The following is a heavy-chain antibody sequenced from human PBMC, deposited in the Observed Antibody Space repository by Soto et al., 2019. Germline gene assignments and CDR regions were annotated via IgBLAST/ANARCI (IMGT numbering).Heavy chain of an antibody. CDR2: ISGSGGST. CDR3: AKAYCSSTSCYYVAF. J-gene: IGHJ4*02. V-gene: IGHV3-23*01. Sequence: GGSLRLSCAASGFTFSSYAMSWVRQAPGKGLEWVSAISGSGGSTYYADSVKGRFTISRDNSKNTLYLQMNSLRAEDTAVYYCAKAYCSSTSCYYVAFWGQGTLVTVSS. CDR1: GFTFSSYA. D-gene: IGHD2-2*01.